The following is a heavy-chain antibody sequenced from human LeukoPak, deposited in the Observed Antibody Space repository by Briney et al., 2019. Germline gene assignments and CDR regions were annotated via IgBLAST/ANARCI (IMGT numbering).Heavy chain of an antibody. CDR3: AKSNGYGLVDI. D-gene: IGHD3-10*01. Sequence: PSETLSLTCAVYGGSFSGYYWGWIRQPPGKGLEWIGNIFYSGSTYYSPSLRSQVTISLDTSRNQFSLKLNSVTAADTAVYYCAKSNGYGLVDIWGQGTMVTVSS. V-gene: IGHV4-34*12. CDR1: GGSFSGYY. CDR2: IFYSGST. J-gene: IGHJ3*02.